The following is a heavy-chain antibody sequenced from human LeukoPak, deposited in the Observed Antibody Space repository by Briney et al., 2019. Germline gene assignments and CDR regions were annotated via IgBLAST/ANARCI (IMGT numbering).Heavy chain of an antibody. CDR3: AREGLWFGEFSYFDY. CDR2: IIPIFGTA. Sequence: GASVQVSCKASGGTFSSYAISWVRQAPAQELEWMGGIIPIFGTANYAQKFQGRVTITADKSTSTAYMELSSLRSEDTAVYYCAREGLWFGEFSYFDYWGQGTLVTVSS. CDR1: GGTFSSYA. V-gene: IGHV1-69*06. D-gene: IGHD3-10*01. J-gene: IGHJ4*02.